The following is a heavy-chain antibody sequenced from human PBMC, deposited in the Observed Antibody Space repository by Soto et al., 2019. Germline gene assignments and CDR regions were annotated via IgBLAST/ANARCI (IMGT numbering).Heavy chain of an antibody. CDR2: ISYDGSHK. D-gene: IGHD3-22*01. CDR3: ARVGSPGYDYGPFED. Sequence: GGSLRLSCAASGFTFSSYGMNWVSQAPGKGLEWVAVISYDGSHKYYADSVRGRFTISRDNPNNTLYLQMNSLRAEDTAVYYCARVGSPGYDYGPFEDWGQGTLITVSS. CDR1: GFTFSSYG. J-gene: IGHJ4*02. V-gene: IGHV3-30-3*01.